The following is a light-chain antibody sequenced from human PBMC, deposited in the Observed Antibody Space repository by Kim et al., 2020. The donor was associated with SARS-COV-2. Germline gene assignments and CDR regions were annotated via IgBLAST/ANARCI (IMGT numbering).Light chain of an antibody. CDR2: GKN. V-gene: IGLV3-19*01. J-gene: IGLJ3*02. Sequence: SSELTQDPAVSVALGQTVRITCQGDSLRSYYASWYQQKPGQAPVLVIYGKNNRPSGIPDRFSGSSSGNTASLTITGAQAEDEADYCCNSRDSSGNLVFGGGTKLTVL. CDR1: SLRSYY. CDR3: NSRDSSGNLV.